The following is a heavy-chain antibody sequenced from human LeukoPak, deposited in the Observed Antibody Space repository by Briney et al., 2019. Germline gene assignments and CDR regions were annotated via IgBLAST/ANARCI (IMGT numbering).Heavy chain of an antibody. CDR2: INPNSGAT. D-gene: IGHD3-16*01. Sequence: GASVKVSCRASGYTLTDYYLLWVRQAPGQGFKWMGWINPNSGATDYAQSFQARVTMTRDTSIGTGYMELTGLKSDDTAVYYCARGRRILGGPENAGDFFDYWGQGSLVTVSS. J-gene: IGHJ4*01. CDR1: GYTLTDYY. CDR3: ARGRRILGGPENAGDFFDY. V-gene: IGHV1-2*02.